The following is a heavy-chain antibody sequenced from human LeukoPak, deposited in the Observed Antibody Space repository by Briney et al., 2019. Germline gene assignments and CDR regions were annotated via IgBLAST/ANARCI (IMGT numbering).Heavy chain of an antibody. D-gene: IGHD3-22*01. CDR3: ASGYYSIYYFDY. CDR2: IKQDGSEK. V-gene: IGHV3-7*01. Sequence: PGGSLRLSCAATEFTFSSYWMSWVRQAPGKGLEWVANIKQDGSEKYYVDSVKGRFTISRDNAKNSLYLQMNSLRAEDTAVYYCASGYYSIYYFDYWGQGTLVTVSS. CDR1: EFTFSSYW. J-gene: IGHJ4*02.